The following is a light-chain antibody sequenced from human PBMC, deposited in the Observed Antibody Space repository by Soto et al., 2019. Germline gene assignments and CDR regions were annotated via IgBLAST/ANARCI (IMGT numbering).Light chain of an antibody. J-gene: IGLJ1*01. CDR2: AVS. CDR3: SSYTSSSTYV. V-gene: IGLV2-18*02. Sequence: QSALTQPPSVSGSLGQSVTISCTGTSSDVGSYNRVSWYQQPPGTAPKLMIYAVSNRPSGVPDRFSGSKSGNTASLTISGLQTEDEADYYCSSYTSSSTYVFGTGTKLTVL. CDR1: SSDVGSYNR.